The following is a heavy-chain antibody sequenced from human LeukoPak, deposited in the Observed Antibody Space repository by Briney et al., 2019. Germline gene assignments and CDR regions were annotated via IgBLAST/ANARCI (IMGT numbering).Heavy chain of an antibody. CDR2: IYTSGST. D-gene: IGHD2/OR15-2a*01. CDR1: GGSISSGSYY. CDR3: ARDHLDYFDYYYMDV. Sequence: SQTLSLTCTVSGGSISSGSYYWSWIRQPAGKGLEWIGRIYTSGSTNYNPSLKSRVTISVDTSKNQFSLKLSSVTAADTAVYNCARDHLDYFDYYYMDVWGKGTTVTVSS. V-gene: IGHV4-61*02. J-gene: IGHJ6*03.